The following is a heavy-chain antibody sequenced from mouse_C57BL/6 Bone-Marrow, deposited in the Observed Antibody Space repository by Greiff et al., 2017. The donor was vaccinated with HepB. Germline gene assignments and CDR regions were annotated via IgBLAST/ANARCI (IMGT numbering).Heavy chain of an antibody. CDR3: ARDFDYGGGY. Sequence: EVHLVESGGGLVKPGGSLKLSCAASGFTFSSYAMSWVRQTPEKRLEWVATISDGGSYTYYPDNVKGRFTISRDNAKNNLYLQMSHLKSEDTAMYYCARDFDYGGGYWGQGTALTVSS. V-gene: IGHV5-4*01. D-gene: IGHD2-4*01. J-gene: IGHJ2*01. CDR2: ISDGGSYT. CDR1: GFTFSSYA.